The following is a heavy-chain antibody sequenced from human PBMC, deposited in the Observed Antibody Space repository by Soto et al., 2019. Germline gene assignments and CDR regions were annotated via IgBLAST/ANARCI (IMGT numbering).Heavy chain of an antibody. Sequence: PGGALRLSCAASGFTFISYAMSWVRPAPGKGLEWVSAISGSGGSTYYADSVKGRFTISRDNSKNTLYLQMNSLRAEDTAVYYCAKEEGYQLLVRLFDYWGQGTLVTVSS. V-gene: IGHV3-23*01. J-gene: IGHJ4*02. CDR2: ISGSGGST. D-gene: IGHD2-2*01. CDR1: GFTFISYA. CDR3: AKEEGYQLLVRLFDY.